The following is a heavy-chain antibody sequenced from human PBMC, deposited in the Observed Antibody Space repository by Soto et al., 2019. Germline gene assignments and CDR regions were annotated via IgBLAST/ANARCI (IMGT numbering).Heavy chain of an antibody. V-gene: IGHV3-74*01. D-gene: IGHD1-26*01. Sequence: GGSLRLSCAASGFTFSNYWIHWVRQVPGEGLVWVSSINNDGSRTWYADSVRGRIAMSRDNARNLVSLQMNSLRAEDTAVYYCGTTFEYWGQGALVTVSS. CDR3: GTTFEY. CDR1: GFTFSNYW. CDR2: INNDGSRT. J-gene: IGHJ4*02.